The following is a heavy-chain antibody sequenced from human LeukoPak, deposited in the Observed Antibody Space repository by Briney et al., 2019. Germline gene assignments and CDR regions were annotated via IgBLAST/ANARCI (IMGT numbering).Heavy chain of an antibody. CDR3: ARETRVLRFLEWLPDNWFDP. D-gene: IGHD3-3*01. J-gene: IGHJ5*02. V-gene: IGHV4-34*01. Sequence: SETLSLTCAVYGGSFSGYYWSWIRQPPGKGLEWIGEINHSGGTNYNPSLKSRVTISVDTSKNQFSLKLSSVTAADTAVYYCARETRVLRFLEWLPDNWFDPWGQGTLVTVSS. CDR2: INHSGGT. CDR1: GGSFSGYY.